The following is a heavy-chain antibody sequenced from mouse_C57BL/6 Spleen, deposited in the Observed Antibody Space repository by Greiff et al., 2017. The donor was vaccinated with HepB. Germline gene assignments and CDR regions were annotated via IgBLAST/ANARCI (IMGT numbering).Heavy chain of an antibody. CDR3: ARSRDGYYGRYFDY. CDR2: INPNNGGT. D-gene: IGHD2-3*01. V-gene: IGHV1-26*01. CDR1: GYTFTDYY. J-gene: IGHJ2*01. Sequence: EVQLQQSGPELVKPGASVKISCKASGYTFTDYYMNWVKQSHGKSLEWIGDINPNNGGTSYNQKFKGKATLTVDKSSSTAYMELRSLTSEDSAVYYCARSRDGYYGRYFDYWGQGTTLTVSS.